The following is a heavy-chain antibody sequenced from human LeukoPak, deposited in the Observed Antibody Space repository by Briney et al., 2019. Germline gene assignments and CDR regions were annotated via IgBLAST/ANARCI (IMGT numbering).Heavy chain of an antibody. CDR3: AIGGAEYFQH. Sequence: SETLSLTCTVSGDSISRYYWSWIRQPAGKGLEWIGHGSTNYNPSHKSRVTLSLDTSKNQFSQKVTSLTAADTAVYYCAIGGAEYFQHWSQGTLVTVSS. J-gene: IGHJ1*01. V-gene: IGHV4-4*07. CDR1: GDSISRYY. CDR2: GST.